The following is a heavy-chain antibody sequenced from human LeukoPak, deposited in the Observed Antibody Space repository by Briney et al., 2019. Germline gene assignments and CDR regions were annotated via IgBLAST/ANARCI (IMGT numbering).Heavy chain of an antibody. V-gene: IGHV3-66*01. CDR1: GFTVSSNY. D-gene: IGHD3-10*01. CDR3: ARDYYGSAHGAFDI. J-gene: IGHJ3*02. Sequence: GGSLRLSCAASGFTVSSNYMSWVRQAPGKGLEWVSVIYSGGSTYYADSVKGRFTISRDNSKNTLYLQMNGLRAEDTAVYYCARDYYGSAHGAFDIWGQGTMVTVSS. CDR2: IYSGGST.